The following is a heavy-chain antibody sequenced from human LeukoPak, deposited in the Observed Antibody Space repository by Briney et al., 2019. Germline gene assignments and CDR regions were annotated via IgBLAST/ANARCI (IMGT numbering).Heavy chain of an antibody. CDR2: IKQDGSQR. V-gene: IGHV3-7*01. CDR1: GFTFSDYW. Sequence: QPGGSLRLSCTASGFTFSDYWMTWVRRAPGKGPEWVANIKQDGSQRYYVDSVRGRFTISRDNAKNSLFLQMNGLRAEDTAVYYCARRGGSSSRRSPIDYWGQGTLVTVSS. D-gene: IGHD6-6*01. CDR3: ARRGGSSSRRSPIDY. J-gene: IGHJ4*02.